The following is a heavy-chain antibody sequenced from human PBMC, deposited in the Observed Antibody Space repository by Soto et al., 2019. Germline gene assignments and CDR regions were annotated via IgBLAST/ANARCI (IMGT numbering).Heavy chain of an antibody. J-gene: IGHJ6*02. Sequence: VELVQSGAEVEKPGAAVRISCKTSGYTFTAYYIHWVRQAPGQGLEWMGWINPNSGVANYAQKFQARVTMTRDTSISTVYMELTKMRSEDTTIYYCARQGSGSEYPQYFYYGMDVWGQGTTAAASS. V-gene: IGHV1-2*02. D-gene: IGHD5-12*01. CDR2: INPNSGVA. CDR3: ARQGSGSEYPQYFYYGMDV. CDR1: GYTFTAYY.